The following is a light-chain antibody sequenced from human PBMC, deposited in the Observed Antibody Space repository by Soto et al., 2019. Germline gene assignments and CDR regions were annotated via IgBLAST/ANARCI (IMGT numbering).Light chain of an antibody. CDR2: AAS. J-gene: IGKJ1*01. CDR1: QGISSY. Sequence: AIRMTQSPSSLSASTGDRVTITCRASQGISSYLAWYQQKPGKAPKLLIYAASTLQSGVPSRFSGSGSGTDFTLTISCLQSEDFATYYCQQYYTYPRTFGQGTNLDIK. V-gene: IGKV1-8*01. CDR3: QQYYTYPRT.